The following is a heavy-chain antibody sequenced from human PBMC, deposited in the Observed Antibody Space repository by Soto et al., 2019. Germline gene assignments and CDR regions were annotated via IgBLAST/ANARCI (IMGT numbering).Heavy chain of an antibody. CDR2: IIPIFGTA. D-gene: IGHD1-26*01. J-gene: IGHJ3*02. CDR3: AREEGRDGYYPADRDAFDI. CDR1: GGTFSSYS. V-gene: IGHV1-69*01. Sequence: QVQLVQSGAEVKKPGSSVKVSCKASGGTFSSYSISWVRQAPGQGLEWMGGIIPIFGTANYAQKFQGRVTITADESTSTAYMELSSLRSEDTAVYYCAREEGRDGYYPADRDAFDICGQGTMVTVSS.